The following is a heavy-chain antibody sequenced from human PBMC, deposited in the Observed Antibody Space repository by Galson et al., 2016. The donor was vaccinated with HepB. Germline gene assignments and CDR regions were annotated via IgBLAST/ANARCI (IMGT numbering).Heavy chain of an antibody. J-gene: IGHJ3*02. V-gene: IGHV1-24*01. CDR1: GYTLTELS. D-gene: IGHD4-17*01. CDR2: FDPEDVET. CDR3: ATVPKSDYGDYYGDAFDI. Sequence: SCKVSGYTLTELSMQWVRQAPGKGLEWMGGFDPEDVETIYAQKFQGRVTMTEDTSTDTAYMDLSSLRSEDTAVYYCATVPKSDYGDYYGDAFDIWGQGTMVTVSS.